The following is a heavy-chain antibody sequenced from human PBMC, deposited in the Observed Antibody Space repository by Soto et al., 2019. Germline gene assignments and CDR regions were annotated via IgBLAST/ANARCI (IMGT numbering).Heavy chain of an antibody. D-gene: IGHD2-15*01. CDR3: ARRGGSGGTHSGGFSY. CDR1: GGSFSGYY. J-gene: IGHJ4*02. CDR2: INHSGST. Sequence: QVQLQQWGAGLLKPSETLSLTCAVYGGSFSGYYWSWIRQPPGKGLEWIGEINHSGSTNYNPSLKSRVTISVDTSKNQFSLKLSSVTAADTAVYYCARRGGSGGTHSGGFSYWGQGTLVTVSS. V-gene: IGHV4-34*01.